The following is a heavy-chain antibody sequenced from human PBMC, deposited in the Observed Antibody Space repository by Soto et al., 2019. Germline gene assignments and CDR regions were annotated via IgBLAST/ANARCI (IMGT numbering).Heavy chain of an antibody. D-gene: IGHD3-16*01. CDR1: GLIFSDVW. Sequence: PGGSLRLSCAASGLIFSDVWMTWVRQAPGKGLEWVGRIKTKPDDGAIDYAAPVRGRFTVSRDDSKTLYLQMNSLRREDTAVYYCAKDGGAGNFYYYGADVWGQGTTVTVSS. V-gene: IGHV3-15*01. CDR3: AKDGGAGNFYYYGADV. CDR2: IKTKPDDGAI. J-gene: IGHJ6*02.